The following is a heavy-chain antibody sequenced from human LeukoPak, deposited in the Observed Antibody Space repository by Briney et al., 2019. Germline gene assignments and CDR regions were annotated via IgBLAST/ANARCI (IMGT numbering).Heavy chain of an antibody. CDR3: ANDDTSGYYQA. CDR2: IIPVVGT. Sequence: SVKVSCKASGGTFSSYAISWVRQAPGQGLEWMGRIIPVVGTHYAQKFQGSVTITADKSTSTAYMELSSLRSDDTAVYYCANDDTSGYYQAWGQGTLVTVSS. V-gene: IGHV1-69*04. J-gene: IGHJ4*02. D-gene: IGHD3-22*01. CDR1: GGTFSSYA.